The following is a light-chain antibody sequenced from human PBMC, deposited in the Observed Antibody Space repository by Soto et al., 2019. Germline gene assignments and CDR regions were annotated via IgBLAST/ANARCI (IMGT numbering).Light chain of an antibody. J-gene: IGLJ1*01. CDR1: GSDVGGYNY. CDR3: SSYTSSSTRV. Sequence: QSALTQPASVSGSPGQSITISCTGTGSDVGGYNYVSWYQQQPGKAPKLMIYDVSNRPSGVSNRFSGSKSGNTASLTISGLQAEDEADYYCSSYTSSSTRVFGTGTKVPS. V-gene: IGLV2-14*01. CDR2: DVS.